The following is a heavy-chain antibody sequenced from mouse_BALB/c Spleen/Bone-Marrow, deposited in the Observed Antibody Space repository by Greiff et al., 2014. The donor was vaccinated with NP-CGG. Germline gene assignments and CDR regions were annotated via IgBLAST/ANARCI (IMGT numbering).Heavy chain of an antibody. Sequence: EVKVVESGPELVKPGASVKMSCKASGYTFTSYVIHWVKQKPGQGLEWIGYINPYNDATKFNERFKGKATLTSDKSSSTAYMVLSSLTSEDSAVYYCARKGVDYFDYWGQGTTLTVSS. CDR3: ARKGVDYFDY. J-gene: IGHJ2*01. V-gene: IGHV1-14*01. CDR2: INPYNDAT. CDR1: GYTFTSYV.